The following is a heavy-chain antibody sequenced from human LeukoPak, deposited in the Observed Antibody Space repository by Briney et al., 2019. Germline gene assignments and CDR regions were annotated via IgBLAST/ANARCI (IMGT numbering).Heavy chain of an antibody. CDR2: INTNTGNP. Sequence: GASVKVSCKASGYSFTNYAMNWVRQAPGQGLEWMGWINTNTGNPTYAQGFTGRFVFSLDTSVSTAYLQISSLKAEDTAVYYCARAALDIVVVPRLDPWGQGTLVTVSS. V-gene: IGHV7-4-1*02. CDR3: ARAALDIVVVPRLDP. CDR1: GYSFTNYA. D-gene: IGHD2-2*03. J-gene: IGHJ5*02.